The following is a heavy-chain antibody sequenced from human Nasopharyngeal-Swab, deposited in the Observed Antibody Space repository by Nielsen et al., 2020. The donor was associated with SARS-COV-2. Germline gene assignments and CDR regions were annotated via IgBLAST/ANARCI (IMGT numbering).Heavy chain of an antibody. CDR1: GFTFNTYA. CDR2: ISGSGDNR. J-gene: IGHJ4*02. D-gene: IGHD1-26*01. CDR3: AKEGIVGGSPLLVCFDC. V-gene: IGHV3-23*01. Sequence: GGSLRLSCAASGFTFNTYAISWVRQVPGKGLEWVSGISGSGDNRYYAASVKSRFTISRDNSKNTLYLQMNSLRAEDTAVYYCAKEGIVGGSPLLVCFDCWGQGTLVTVSS.